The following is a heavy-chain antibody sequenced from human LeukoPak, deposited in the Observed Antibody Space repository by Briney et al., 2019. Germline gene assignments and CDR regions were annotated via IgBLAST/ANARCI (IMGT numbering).Heavy chain of an antibody. CDR2: ISYDGSNK. Sequence: GGSLRLSCAASGFTFSSYGMHWVRQAPGKGLEWVAVISYDGSNKYYADSVKGRFTISRDNAKNTLYLQMNSLRAEDTAVYYCARAGSTGGYYGMDVWGQGTTVTVSS. D-gene: IGHD3-10*01. V-gene: IGHV3-30*03. CDR1: GFTFSSYG. CDR3: ARAGSTGGYYGMDV. J-gene: IGHJ6*02.